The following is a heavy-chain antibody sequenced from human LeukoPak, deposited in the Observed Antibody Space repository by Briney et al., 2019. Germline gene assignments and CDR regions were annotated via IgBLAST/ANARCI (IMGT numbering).Heavy chain of an antibody. CDR3: ARGIGGYYYYYYMDV. V-gene: IGHV4-34*01. CDR2: INHSGST. J-gene: IGHJ6*03. CDR1: GGSFSGYY. Sequence: SETLSPTCAVYGGSFSGYYWSWIRQPPGKGLEWIGEINHSGSTNYNPSLKSRVTISVDTSKNQFSLKLSSVTAADTAVYYCARGIGGYYYYYYMDVWGKGTTVTVSS. D-gene: IGHD3-10*01.